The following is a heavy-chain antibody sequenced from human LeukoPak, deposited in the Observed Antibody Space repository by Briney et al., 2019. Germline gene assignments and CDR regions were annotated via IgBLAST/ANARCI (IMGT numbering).Heavy chain of an antibody. CDR3: ARGRYCSSTSCPSYYDFWSGYLLAYYFDY. V-gene: IGHV4-34*01. CDR1: GGSFSGYY. J-gene: IGHJ4*02. CDR2: INHSGST. Sequence: SETLSLTCAVYGGSFSGYYWSWIRQPPGKGLEWIGEINHSGSTNYNPSLKSRVTISVDTSKNQFSLKLSSVTAADTAVYYCARGRYCSSTSCPSYYDFWSGYLLAYYFDYRGQGTLVTVSS. D-gene: IGHD3-3*01.